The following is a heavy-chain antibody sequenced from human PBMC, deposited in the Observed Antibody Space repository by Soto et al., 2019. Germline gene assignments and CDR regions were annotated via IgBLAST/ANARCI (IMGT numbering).Heavy chain of an antibody. D-gene: IGHD5-12*01. CDR1: GYSFTGYW. Sequence: GESLKISCKGSGYSFTGYWISWVRQMPGKGLEWMGRIDPSDSYTNYSPSFQGHVTISADKSISTAYLQWSSLKASDTAMYYCARRGYSGYDPVGYYYYYGMDVWGQGTTVTVSS. CDR2: IDPSDSYT. V-gene: IGHV5-10-1*01. CDR3: ARRGYSGYDPVGYYYYYGMDV. J-gene: IGHJ6*02.